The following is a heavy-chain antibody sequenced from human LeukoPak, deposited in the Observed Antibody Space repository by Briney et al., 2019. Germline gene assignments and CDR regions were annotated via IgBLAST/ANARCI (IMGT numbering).Heavy chain of an antibody. CDR2: IKSKTDGGTT. J-gene: IGHJ4*02. CDR1: EFTFSNAW. D-gene: IGHD1-26*01. Sequence: GGSLRLSCAASEFTFSNAWMSWVRQAPGKGLEWVGRIKSKTDGGTTDYAAPVKGRFTISRDDSKNTLFLQMNSLKAEDTAVYYCTTQVGPSYFDYWGQGTLVTVSS. CDR3: TTQVGPSYFDY. V-gene: IGHV3-15*01.